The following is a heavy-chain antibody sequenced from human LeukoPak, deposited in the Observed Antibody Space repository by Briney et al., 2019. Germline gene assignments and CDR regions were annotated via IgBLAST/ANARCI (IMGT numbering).Heavy chain of an antibody. V-gene: IGHV3-53*01. CDR2: IYSGGDT. J-gene: IGHJ3*02. Sequence: GGSLRLSCAASGFTVSGNYMSWVRQAPGKGLECVAAIYSGGDTYYADSVKGRFTVSRDNAKNSLYLQMNSLRAEDTAVYYCAREAGNLDAFDIWGQGTMVTVSS. CDR3: AREAGNLDAFDI. D-gene: IGHD6-13*01. CDR1: GFTVSGNY.